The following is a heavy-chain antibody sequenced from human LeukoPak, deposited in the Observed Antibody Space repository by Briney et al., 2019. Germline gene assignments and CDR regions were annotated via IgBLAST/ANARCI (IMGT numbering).Heavy chain of an antibody. CDR3: ARESSAVTTSLAYYYYYMDV. J-gene: IGHJ6*03. CDR1: GGSISSYY. V-gene: IGHV4-59*01. Sequence: SETLSLTCTVSGGSISSYYWSWIRQPPGKGLEWIGYIYYSGSTNYNPSLKSRVTISVDTSKNQFSLKLSSVTAADTAVYYCARESSAVTTSLAYYYYYMDVWGKGTTVTVSS. D-gene: IGHD4-17*01. CDR2: IYYSGST.